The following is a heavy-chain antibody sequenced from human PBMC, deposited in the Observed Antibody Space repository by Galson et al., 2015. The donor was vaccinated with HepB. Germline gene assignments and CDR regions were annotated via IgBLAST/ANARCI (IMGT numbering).Heavy chain of an antibody. CDR3: AKLSGYSGYDKYYYGMDV. J-gene: IGHJ6*02. V-gene: IGHV3-30*18. CDR2: ISYDGSNK. Sequence: SLRLSCAASGFTFSSYGMHWVRQAPGKGLEWVAVISYDGSNKYYADSVKGRFTISRDNSKNTLYLQMNSLRAEDTAVYYCAKLSGYSGYDKYYYGMDVWGQGTTVTVSS. D-gene: IGHD5-12*01. CDR1: GFTFSSYG.